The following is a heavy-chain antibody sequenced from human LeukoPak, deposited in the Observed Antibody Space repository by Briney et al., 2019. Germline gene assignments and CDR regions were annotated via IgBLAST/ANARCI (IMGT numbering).Heavy chain of an antibody. Sequence: PSETLSLTCTGSGGSISSYYWSWIGQPAGKGLEGIGYSYYSGSTNHNPSLKSRVTTPVHTSKNQFSLHPISVTAADTAVYYCARLGYYFCGMDVWGEGTTVTVSS. CDR2: SYYSGST. CDR3: ARLGYYFCGMDV. V-gene: IGHV4-59*08. CDR1: GGSISSYY. J-gene: IGHJ6*01.